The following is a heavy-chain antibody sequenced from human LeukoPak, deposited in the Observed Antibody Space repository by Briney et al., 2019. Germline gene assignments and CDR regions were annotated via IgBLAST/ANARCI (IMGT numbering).Heavy chain of an antibody. D-gene: IGHD4-17*01. CDR2: MNPNSGNT. V-gene: IGHV1-8*03. CDR3: ARAEGGYYGDYEGWFDP. Sequence: ASVKVSCKASGYTFTSYGISWVRQAPGQGLEWMGWMNPNSGNTGYAQKFQGRVTITRNTSISTAYMELSSLRSEDTAVYYCARAEGGYYGDYEGWFDPWGQGTLVTVSS. CDR1: GYTFTSYG. J-gene: IGHJ5*02.